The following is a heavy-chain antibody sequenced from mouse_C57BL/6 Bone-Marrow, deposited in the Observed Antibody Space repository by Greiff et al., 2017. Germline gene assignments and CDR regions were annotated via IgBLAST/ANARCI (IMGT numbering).Heavy chain of an antibody. CDR1: GYTFTSYW. J-gene: IGHJ2*01. V-gene: IGHV1-69*01. Sequence: QVQLQQPGAELVMPGASVKLSCKASGYTFTSYWMHWVKQRPGQGLEWIGEIDPSDSYTNYNQKFKGKSTLTVDKSSSTAYMQLSSLTSEDSAVYYCARREITTVVADDWGQGTTLTVSS. D-gene: IGHD1-1*01. CDR3: ARREITTVVADD. CDR2: IDPSDSYT.